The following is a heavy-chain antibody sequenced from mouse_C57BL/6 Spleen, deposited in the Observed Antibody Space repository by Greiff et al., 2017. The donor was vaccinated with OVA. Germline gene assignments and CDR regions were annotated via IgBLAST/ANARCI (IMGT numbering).Heavy chain of an antibody. CDR3: ARYATTSRVWYFDV. J-gene: IGHJ1*03. D-gene: IGHD1-1*01. Sequence: VQLVESGAELARPGASVKLSCKASGYTFTSYGISWVKQRTGQGLEWIGEIYPRSGNTYYNEKFKGKATLTADKSSSTAYMELRSLTSEDSAVYFCARYATTSRVWYFDVWGTGTTVTVSS. CDR1: GYTFTSYG. CDR2: IYPRSGNT. V-gene: IGHV1-81*01.